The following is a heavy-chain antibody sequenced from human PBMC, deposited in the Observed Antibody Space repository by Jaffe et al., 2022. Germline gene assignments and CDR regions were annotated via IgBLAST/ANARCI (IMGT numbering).Heavy chain of an antibody. CDR3: ARDFGYCTGGVCFPDGNAFDI. D-gene: IGHD2-8*02. J-gene: IGHJ3*02. V-gene: IGHV3-11*01. CDR2: ISSSGSTI. Sequence: QVQLVESGGGLVKPGGSLRLSCAASGFTFSDYYMSWIRQAPGKGLEWVSYISSSGSTIYYADSVKGRFTISRDNAKNSLYLQMNSLRAEDTAVYYCARDFGYCTGGVCFPDGNAFDIWGQGTMVTVSS. CDR1: GFTFSDYY.